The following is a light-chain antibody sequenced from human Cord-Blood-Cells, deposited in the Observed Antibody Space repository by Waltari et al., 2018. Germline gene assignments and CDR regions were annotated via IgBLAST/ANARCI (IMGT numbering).Light chain of an antibody. Sequence: SYELTPPPSVSLSPGQTASLSCTGSQCGDKYVCWYQQKPGQSPVLLIYQDTKRPSGIPERFSGSNSGNTATLTISGTQAMDEADYYCQAWDSSTVVFGGGTKLTVL. CDR2: QDT. V-gene: IGLV3-1*01. CDR3: QAWDSSTVV. CDR1: QCGDKY. J-gene: IGLJ2*01.